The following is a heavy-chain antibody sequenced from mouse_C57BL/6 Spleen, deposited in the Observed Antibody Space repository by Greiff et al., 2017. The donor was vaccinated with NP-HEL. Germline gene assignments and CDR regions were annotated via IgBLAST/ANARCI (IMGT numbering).Heavy chain of an antibody. CDR3: ARHSLDYYGSSGYFDV. J-gene: IGHJ1*03. CDR2: ISSGGSYT. D-gene: IGHD1-1*01. V-gene: IGHV5-6*01. CDR1: GFTFSSYG. Sequence: VQLVESGGDLVKPGGSLKLSCAASGFTFSSYGMSWVRQTPDKRLEWVATISSGGSYTYYPDSVKGRFTISRDNAKNTLYLQMSSLKSEDTAMYYCARHSLDYYGSSGYFDVWGTGTTVTVSS.